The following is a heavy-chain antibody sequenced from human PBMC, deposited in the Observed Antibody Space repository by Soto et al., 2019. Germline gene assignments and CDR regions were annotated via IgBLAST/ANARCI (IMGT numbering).Heavy chain of an antibody. J-gene: IGHJ4*02. CDR1: GGTFSSYA. V-gene: IGHV1-69*12. CDR3: ARVLVGATTLIPFDY. D-gene: IGHD1-26*01. CDR2: IFPIFGTA. Sequence: QVQLVQSGAEVKKPGSSVKVSCKASGGTFSSYAISWVRQAPEQRLEWMGGIFPIFGTANYAQKFQGRVTSTGDESTSTGYMDMSSLKSEDTAVYYCARVLVGATTLIPFDYWGQGNLVTVSS.